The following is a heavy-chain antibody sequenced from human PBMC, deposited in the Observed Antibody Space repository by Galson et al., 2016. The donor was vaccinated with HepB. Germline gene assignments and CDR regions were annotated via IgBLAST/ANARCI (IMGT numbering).Heavy chain of an antibody. CDR1: GYIFRNYG. Sequence: SVKVSCKGSGYIFRNYGINWVRQAPGQGLEWMGWISAYNGDTNYAPKVQGRVTMTTDISTNTATMELWNLRSDDTAVYYCATGTSLIRGFDHWGQGTLVTGSS. J-gene: IGHJ4*02. CDR3: ATGTSLIRGFDH. V-gene: IGHV1-18*04. D-gene: IGHD3-16*01. CDR2: ISAYNGDT.